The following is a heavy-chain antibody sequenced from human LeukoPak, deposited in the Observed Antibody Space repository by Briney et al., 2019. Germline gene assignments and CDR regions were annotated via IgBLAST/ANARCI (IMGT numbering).Heavy chain of an antibody. D-gene: IGHD3-10*01. CDR3: AKSYGSGPVWDY. CDR1: GFTFSSYA. J-gene: IGHJ4*02. Sequence: GGSLRPSCAASGFTFSSYAMSWVRQAPGKGLEWVSAISGSGGSTYYADSVKGRFTISRDNSKNTLYLQMNSLRAEDTAVYYCAKSYGSGPVWDYWGQGTLSPSPQ. V-gene: IGHV3-23*01. CDR2: ISGSGGST.